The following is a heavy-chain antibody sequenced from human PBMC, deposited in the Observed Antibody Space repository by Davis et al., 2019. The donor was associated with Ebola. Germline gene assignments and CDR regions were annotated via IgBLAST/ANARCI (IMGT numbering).Heavy chain of an antibody. CDR3: ARSPYSSSHTFDY. V-gene: IGHV4-38-2*02. J-gene: IGHJ4*02. CDR1: GYSISSGYY. Sequence: PSETLSLTCTVSGYSISSGYYWGWIRQPPGKGLEWIGSIYHSGSTYYNPSLKSRVTISVDTSKNQFSLKLSSVTAADTAVYYCARSPYSSSHTFDYWGQGTLVTVSS. CDR2: IYHSGST. D-gene: IGHD6-6*01.